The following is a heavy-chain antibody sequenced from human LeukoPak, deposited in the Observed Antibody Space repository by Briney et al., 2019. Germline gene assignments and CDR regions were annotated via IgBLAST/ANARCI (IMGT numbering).Heavy chain of an antibody. V-gene: IGHV1-8*01. CDR1: GYTFTSYD. J-gene: IGHJ2*01. CDR2: MNPNSGNT. D-gene: IGHD2-15*01. Sequence: GASVKVSCKASGYTFTSYDINWVRQATGQGLEWMGWMNPNSGNTGYAQKFQGRVTMTRNTSISTAYMELSSLRSDDTAVYHCARVALGSWYFDLWGRGTLVTVSS. CDR3: ARVALGSWYFDL.